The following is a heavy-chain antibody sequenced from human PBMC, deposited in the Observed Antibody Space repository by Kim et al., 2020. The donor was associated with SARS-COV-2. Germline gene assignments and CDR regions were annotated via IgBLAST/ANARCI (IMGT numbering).Heavy chain of an antibody. Sequence: AHSVKGQFTISKDNPKNTLYLQMNSLRAEDTAVYYCARGAMVRGAYYMDVWGKGTTVTVSS. J-gene: IGHJ6*03. V-gene: IGHV3-74*01. D-gene: IGHD3-10*01. CDR3: ARGAMVRGAYYMDV.